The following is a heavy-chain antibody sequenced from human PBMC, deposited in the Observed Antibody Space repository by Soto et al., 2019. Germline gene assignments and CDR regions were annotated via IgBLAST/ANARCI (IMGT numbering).Heavy chain of an antibody. V-gene: IGHV1-2*02. J-gene: IGHJ4*02. D-gene: IGHD6-6*01. CDR1: GYTFSDYY. Sequence: ASVKVSCKPSGYTFSDYYLHWVRQAPGQGLEWMGWINPSSGGTKYAQKFQGRVTMTRDMSVSTAYMELSRLRSGDTAVYYCARVISVAARPGIGFWGQGTLVTVSS. CDR2: INPSSGGT. CDR3: ARVISVAARPGIGF.